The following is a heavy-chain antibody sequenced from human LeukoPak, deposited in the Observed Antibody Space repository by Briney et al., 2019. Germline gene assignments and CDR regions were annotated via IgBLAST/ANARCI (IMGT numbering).Heavy chain of an antibody. CDR1: GGSISSGSYY. V-gene: IGHV4-61*02. CDR2: IYTSGST. Sequence: SETLSLTCTVSGGSISSGSYYWSWIRQPAGKGLEWIGRIYTSGSTNYNPSLKSRVTISIDTSKNQFSLKLTSVTAADTAVYYCARDPWFYYDSSGYFQAWGQGTLVTVSS. J-gene: IGHJ4*02. CDR3: ARDPWFYYDSSGYFQA. D-gene: IGHD3-22*01.